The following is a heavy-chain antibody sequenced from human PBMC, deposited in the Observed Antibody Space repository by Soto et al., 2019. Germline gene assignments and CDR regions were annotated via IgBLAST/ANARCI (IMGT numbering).Heavy chain of an antibody. CDR1: GFTFSDHY. CDR3: ARFSGSYPWGPDY. CDR2: SRNKANSYST. V-gene: IGHV3-72*01. Sequence: EVQLVESGGGLVQPGGSLRLSCAASGFTFSDHYMDWVRQAPGKGLEWVGRSRNKANSYSTEYAASVKGRFTISRDESKNSLYLQMNSLKTEDPAVIYCARFSGSYPWGPDYWGQGTLVTVSS. J-gene: IGHJ4*02. D-gene: IGHD1-26*01.